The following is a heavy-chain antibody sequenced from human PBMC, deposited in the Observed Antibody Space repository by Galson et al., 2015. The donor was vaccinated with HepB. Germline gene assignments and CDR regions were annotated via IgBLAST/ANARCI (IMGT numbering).Heavy chain of an antibody. D-gene: IGHD4-23*01. V-gene: IGHV3-48*04. CDR3: VFLRGNDLKPLDH. CDR2: ISSSSSTI. CDR1: TFIFSTYS. J-gene: IGHJ5*02. Sequence: SLRLSCAASTFIFSTYSMNWVRQAPGKGLECVSYISSSSSTIYYADSVKGRFTISRDNAKNSLYLQMNSLRVEDTAVYYCVFLRGNDLKPLDHWGKGTLVTASS.